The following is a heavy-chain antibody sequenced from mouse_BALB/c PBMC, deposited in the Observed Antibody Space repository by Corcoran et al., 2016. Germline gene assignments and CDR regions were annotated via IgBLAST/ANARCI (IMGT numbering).Heavy chain of an antibody. Sequence: QVQLQQSGAELMKPGASVKISCKATGYTFSSYWIEWVKQRPGHGLEWIGEILPGSGSTNYNEKFKGKATFTADTSSNTAYMQLSSLTSEDSAVYYCARIRVYGNYAMDYWGQGTSVTVSS. CDR2: ILPGSGST. CDR3: ARIRVYGNYAMDY. V-gene: IGHV1-9*01. CDR1: GYTFSSYW. J-gene: IGHJ4*01. D-gene: IGHD2-1*01.